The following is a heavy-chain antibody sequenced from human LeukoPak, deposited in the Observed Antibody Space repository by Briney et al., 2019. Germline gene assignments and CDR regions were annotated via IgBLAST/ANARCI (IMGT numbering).Heavy chain of an antibody. CDR2: INSDGSST. V-gene: IGHV3-74*01. CDR3: ARARGSGYCSGGSCYLVDYYYGMDV. J-gene: IGHJ6*02. CDR1: GFTFSSYW. Sequence: GGSLRLSCAASGFTFSSYWMHWVRQAPGKGLVWVSRINSDGSSTSYADSVKGRFTISRDNAKNTLYLQMNSLRAEDTAVYYCARARGSGYCSGGSCYLVDYYYGMDVWGQGTTVSVSS. D-gene: IGHD2-15*01.